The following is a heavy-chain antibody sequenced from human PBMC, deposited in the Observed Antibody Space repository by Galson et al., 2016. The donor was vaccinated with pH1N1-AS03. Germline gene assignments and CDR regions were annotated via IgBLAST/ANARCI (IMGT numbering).Heavy chain of an antibody. CDR1: GFALSTTGEG. J-gene: IGHJ6*02. CDR3: TRVIDIFDHLYYYAMDV. Sequence: LTLTCTFSGFALSTTGEGVGRVRQAPGKGLEWVSLISYDGGKKSYAESVKGRFTISRDNSNNTLYLQMNSLRAEDTAIYYCTRVIDIFDHLYYYAMDVWGQGTTVTVSS. CDR2: ISYDGGKK. D-gene: IGHD3-9*01. V-gene: IGHV3-30*07.